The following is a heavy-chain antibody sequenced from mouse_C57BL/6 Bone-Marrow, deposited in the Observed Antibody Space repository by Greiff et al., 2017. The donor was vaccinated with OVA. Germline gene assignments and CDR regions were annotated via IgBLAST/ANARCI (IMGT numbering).Heavy chain of an antibody. V-gene: IGHV1-81*01. J-gene: IGHJ4*01. CDR2: IYPRSGNT. D-gene: IGHD1-1*01. CDR1: GYTFTSYG. CDR3: ARSHYGSC. Sequence: QVQLQQSGAELARPGASVKLSCKASGYTFTSYGISWVKQRTGQGLEWIGEIYPRSGNTYYNEKFKGKATLTADKSSSTAYMELRSLTSEDSAIYFCARSHYGSCWGQGTSVTVSS.